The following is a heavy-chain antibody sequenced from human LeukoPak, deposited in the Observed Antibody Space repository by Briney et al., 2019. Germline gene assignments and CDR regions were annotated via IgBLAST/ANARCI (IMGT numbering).Heavy chain of an antibody. CDR2: INPNSGGT. D-gene: IGHD1-26*01. CDR3: ARGWELYYFDY. Sequence: ASVKVSSKPSGYTFTPYYMHWVPQAPGQGLEWMGWINPNSGGTNYAQKFPGRVTMTRDTSISTAYMELSRLRADDTAVYYCARGWELYYFDYWGQGTLVTVSS. CDR1: GYTFTPYY. V-gene: IGHV1-2*02. J-gene: IGHJ4*02.